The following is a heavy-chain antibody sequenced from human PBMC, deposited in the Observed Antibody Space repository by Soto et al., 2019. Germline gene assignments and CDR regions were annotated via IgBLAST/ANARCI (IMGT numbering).Heavy chain of an antibody. CDR3: AREIVLPAGLDD. CDR1: GGTFSSYI. D-gene: IGHD2-2*01. V-gene: IGHV1-69*08. J-gene: IGHJ4*02. Sequence: QVQLVQSGAEVKKPGSSVKVSCKASGGTFSSYIISWVQQAPGQGLEWMGRIITILGVPNYAREFQGRVTITADESTSTAYMELSSLRPEDTAVYYCAREIVLPAGLDDWGQGTLVTVSS. CDR2: IITILGVP.